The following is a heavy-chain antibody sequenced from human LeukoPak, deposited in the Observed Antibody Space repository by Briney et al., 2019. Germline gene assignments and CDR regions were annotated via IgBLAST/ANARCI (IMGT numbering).Heavy chain of an antibody. D-gene: IGHD2-2*01. CDR3: ARRLTQYDCFDP. CDR2: TYYRSTWYN. V-gene: IGHV6-1*01. J-gene: IGHJ5*02. CDR1: GDSVSSNSVT. Sequence: SQTLSLTCAISGDSVSSNSVTWNWIRQSPSRGLEWLGRTYYRSTWYNDYAVSVRGRTTVNPDTSKNQFSLHLNSVTPEDTAVYYCARRLTQYDCFDPWGQGILVTASS.